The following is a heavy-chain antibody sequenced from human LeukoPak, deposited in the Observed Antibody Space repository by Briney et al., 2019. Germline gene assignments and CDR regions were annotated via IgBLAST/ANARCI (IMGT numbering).Heavy chain of an antibody. CDR2: ISSSSGFI. CDR3: ARDPYSSGWHGADH. J-gene: IGHJ4*02. Sequence: PGGSLRLSCAASGFTFSSYWLSWVRQPPGKGLEWVSSISSSSGFIYYADSVKGRFTISRDNTKSSLYLQMNSLRAEDTAVYYCARDPYSSGWHGADHWGQGTLVSVSS. D-gene: IGHD6-19*01. CDR1: GFTFSSYW. V-gene: IGHV3-21*01.